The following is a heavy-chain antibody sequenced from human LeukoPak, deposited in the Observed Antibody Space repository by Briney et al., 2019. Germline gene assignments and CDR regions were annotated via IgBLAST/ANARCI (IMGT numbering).Heavy chain of an antibody. CDR1: AGTFTSYT. D-gene: IGHD6-19*01. J-gene: IGHJ4*02. CDR3: ARGIDSSGVDY. Sequence: SVKVSCKASAGTFTSYTISWVRQAPGQGLEWMGRIIPILGIANYAQKFPGRVTITADKSTSTAYMELSSLRSEDTAVYYCARGIDSSGVDYWGQGTLVTVSS. CDR2: IIPILGIA. V-gene: IGHV1-69*02.